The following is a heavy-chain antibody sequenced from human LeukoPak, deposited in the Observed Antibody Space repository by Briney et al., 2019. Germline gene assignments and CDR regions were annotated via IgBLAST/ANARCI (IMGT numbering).Heavy chain of an antibody. J-gene: IGHJ6*02. CDR2: IYYSGST. Sequence: SETLSLTCTGSGGSISSYYWSWIRQPPGKGLEWSGYIYYSGSTNYNPSLKSRVTISVDTSKNQFSLKLSSVTAADTAVYYCARGPYSTVVTRGDYYGMDVWGQGTTVTVSS. CDR1: GGSISSYY. V-gene: IGHV4-59*08. CDR3: ARGPYSTVVTRGDYYGMDV. D-gene: IGHD4-23*01.